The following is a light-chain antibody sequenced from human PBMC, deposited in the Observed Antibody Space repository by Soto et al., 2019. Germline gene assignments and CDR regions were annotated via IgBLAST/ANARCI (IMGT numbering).Light chain of an antibody. Sequence: QSVLTQSPSASASLGASVKLTCTLSSGHSSYAIAWHQQQPEKGPRYLMKLNSDGSHSKGDGIPDRFSGSSSGAERYLTISSXXSXDXAXYYCQTWGTGPFVFGTGTKVTVL. CDR3: QTWGTGPFV. J-gene: IGLJ1*01. V-gene: IGLV4-69*01. CDR1: SGHSSYA. CDR2: LNSDGSH.